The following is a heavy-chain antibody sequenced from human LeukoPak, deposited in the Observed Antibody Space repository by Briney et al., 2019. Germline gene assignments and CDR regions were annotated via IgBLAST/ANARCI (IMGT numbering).Heavy chain of an antibody. Sequence: ASVKVSCKASGYTFTNYDINWVRQATGQGLEWMGWMNPNSGNTGYAQKFQGRVTMTRNTSISTAYMELSSLRSEDTAVYYCARGLIAAAGNLVYWGQGTLVTVSS. CDR3: ARGLIAAAGNLVY. J-gene: IGHJ4*02. D-gene: IGHD6-13*01. V-gene: IGHV1-8*01. CDR1: GYTFTNYD. CDR2: MNPNSGNT.